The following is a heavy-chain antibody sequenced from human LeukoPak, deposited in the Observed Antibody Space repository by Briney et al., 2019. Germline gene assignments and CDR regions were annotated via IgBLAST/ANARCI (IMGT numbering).Heavy chain of an antibody. CDR2: INPSGGST. Sequence: ASVKVSCKASGYTFTSYYMHWVRQAPGQGLEWMGIINPSGGSTSYAQKFQGRVTMTRDTSTSTVYMELSSLRSEDTAVYYCARAGVPTSYYYGMDVWGQGTTVTVSS. CDR1: GYTFTSYY. D-gene: IGHD3-10*01. CDR3: ARAGVPTSYYYGMDV. V-gene: IGHV1-46*01. J-gene: IGHJ6*02.